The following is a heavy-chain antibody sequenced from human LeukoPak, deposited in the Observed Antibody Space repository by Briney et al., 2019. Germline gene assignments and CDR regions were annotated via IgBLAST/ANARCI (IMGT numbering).Heavy chain of an antibody. CDR2: INPYSDST. D-gene: IGHD3-22*01. CDR1: GYTFTGYY. V-gene: IGHV1-46*03. CDR3: ARDFGNYKYYFDY. Sequence: ASVKVSCKASGYTFTGYYMHWVRQAPGPGPEWMAIINPYSDSTSYAQKFLGRLILTSDTSTQTVYMELNTLTSEDTAVYYCARDFGNYKYYFDYWGQGTLVTVSS. J-gene: IGHJ4*02.